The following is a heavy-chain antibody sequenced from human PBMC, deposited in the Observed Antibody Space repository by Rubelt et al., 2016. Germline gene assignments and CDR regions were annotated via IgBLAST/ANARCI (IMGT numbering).Heavy chain of an antibody. Sequence: QVQLVESGGGVVQPGRSLRLSCAASGFTFSSYGMHWVRQAPGKGLEWVSVIYSGGSTYYADSVKGRLTISRDNSKNTLYLQMNSLRAEDTAVYYCARDRNTNWFDPWGQGTLVTVSS. CDR3: ARDRNTNWFDP. V-gene: IGHV3-NL1*01. J-gene: IGHJ5*02. CDR1: GFTFSSYG. CDR2: IYSGGST.